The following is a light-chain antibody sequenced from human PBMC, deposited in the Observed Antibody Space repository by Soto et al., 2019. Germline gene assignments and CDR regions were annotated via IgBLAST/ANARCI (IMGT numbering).Light chain of an antibody. V-gene: IGKV3-15*01. CDR3: QQYNNWPKT. CDR1: QSVSSN. J-gene: IGKJ1*01. Sequence: DIVMTPSPATLSVSAGERATLSCRASQSVSSNLAWYQQKPGQAPRRLIYGASTRATGIPARFSGSGSGTEFTLTISSLQSEDFAVYYCQQYNNWPKTFGQGT. CDR2: GAS.